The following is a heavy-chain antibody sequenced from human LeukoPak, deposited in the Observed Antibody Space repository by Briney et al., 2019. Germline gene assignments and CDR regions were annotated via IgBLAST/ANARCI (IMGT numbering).Heavy chain of an antibody. CDR1: GGSFSGYY. V-gene: IGHV4-34*01. CDR2: VIHDGNT. D-gene: IGHD3-22*01. Sequence: PSETLSLTCGVYGGSFSGYYWNWIRQPPGKGLEWIGEVIHDGNTNYNPSLKSRVTISVDTSKNQFSLKLTSVTAADTAVYYCARGPYYFDSAGYDYWGQGTRVTVSS. J-gene: IGHJ4*02. CDR3: ARGPYYFDSAGYDY.